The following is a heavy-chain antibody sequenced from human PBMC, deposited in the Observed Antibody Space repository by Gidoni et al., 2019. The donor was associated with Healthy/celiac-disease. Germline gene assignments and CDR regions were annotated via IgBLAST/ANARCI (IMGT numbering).Heavy chain of an antibody. CDR2: ISGSGGST. J-gene: IGHJ4*02. CDR1: GFPFSSYA. CDR3: AKDVAVAGPSDY. V-gene: IGHV3-23*01. D-gene: IGHD6-19*01. Sequence: EVQLLESGGGWVQPGGSLRLSCAAPGFPFSSYAMSWVRHAPGKGLEWVSAISGSGGSTYYADSVKGRFTISRDNSKNTLYLQMSSLRAEDTAVYYCAKDVAVAGPSDYWGQGTLVTVSS.